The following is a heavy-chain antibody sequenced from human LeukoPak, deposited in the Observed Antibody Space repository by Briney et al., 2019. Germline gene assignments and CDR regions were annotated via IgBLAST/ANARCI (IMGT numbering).Heavy chain of an antibody. D-gene: IGHD1-26*01. CDR2: INWNGGST. CDR3: VKERSGTGFFES. CDR1: GFTFDDYG. J-gene: IGHJ4*02. V-gene: IGHV3-20*04. Sequence: PGGSLRLSCAASGFTFDDYGMSWVRQAPGKGLEWVSGINWNGGSTGYADSVKGRFTISRDNAKNSLYLQMNSLRVEDTAFYYCVKERSGTGFFESWGQGTLVTVSS.